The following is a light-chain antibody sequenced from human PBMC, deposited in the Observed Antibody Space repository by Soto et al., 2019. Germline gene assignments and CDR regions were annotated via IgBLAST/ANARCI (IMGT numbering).Light chain of an antibody. CDR3: SSYTRSDTYV. J-gene: IGLJ1*01. CDR2: DVS. V-gene: IGLV2-14*03. Sequence: QSVLTQPASVSGSPGQSIAISCTGTSSDIGAYNWVSWYQQHPGKAPKLMIYDVSYRPSGVSNRFSGSISGNTASLTISRVQAEDEAVYYCSSYTRSDTYVFGSGTKLTVL. CDR1: SSDIGAYNW.